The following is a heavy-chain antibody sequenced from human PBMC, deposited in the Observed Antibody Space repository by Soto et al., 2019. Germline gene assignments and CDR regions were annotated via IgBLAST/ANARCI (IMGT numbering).Heavy chain of an antibody. V-gene: IGHV3-53*01. CDR2: IYSGGST. CDR1: GFTVSSNY. J-gene: IGHJ6*02. CDR3: ARTWFNYPTRGAYGMDV. D-gene: IGHD1-26*01. Sequence: PGGSLRLSCAASGFTVSSNYMSWVRQAPGRGLEWVSVIYSGGSTYYADSAKGRFTISRDNSKNTLYLQMNSLRAEDTAVYYCARTWFNYPTRGAYGMDVWGQGNTVTVSS.